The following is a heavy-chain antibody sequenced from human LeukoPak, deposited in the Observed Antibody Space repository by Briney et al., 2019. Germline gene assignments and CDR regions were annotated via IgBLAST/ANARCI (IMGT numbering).Heavy chain of an antibody. CDR2: INPNGGGT. Sequence: GASVKVSCKAPGYTFAGYYIHWVRQVPGQGLEWMAWINPNGGGTHFAQKFQGRVTMTRDTSISTAYMELRSLRSDDTAVYYCARDQPRVGLMSYYMDVWGKGTTVTVSS. CDR1: GYTFAGYY. V-gene: IGHV1-2*02. D-gene: IGHD2-8*01. CDR3: ARDQPRVGLMSYYMDV. J-gene: IGHJ6*03.